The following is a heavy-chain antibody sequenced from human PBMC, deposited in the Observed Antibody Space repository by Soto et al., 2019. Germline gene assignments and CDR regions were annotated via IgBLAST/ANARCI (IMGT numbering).Heavy chain of an antibody. V-gene: IGHV1-18*01. Sequence: QVQLVQSGPEVKKPGALVKVSCKASGDISPRYGISWVRQAPGQGLEWLGWINFYNGVTNYVQSLQGRVSLTTDASTSTVYMEVRSLRIDDTAVYYCAGANANYGTFDQWGQETLVTVAS. CDR3: AGANANYGTFDQ. CDR2: INFYNGVT. D-gene: IGHD4-17*01. CDR1: GDISPRYG. J-gene: IGHJ4*02.